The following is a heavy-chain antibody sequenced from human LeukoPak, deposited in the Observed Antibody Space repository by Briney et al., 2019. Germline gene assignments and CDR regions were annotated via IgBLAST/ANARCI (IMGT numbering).Heavy chain of an antibody. CDR1: GFTFSGSV. D-gene: IGHD2-21*02. V-gene: IGHV3-73*01. Sequence: GGSLRLSCAASGFTFSGSVMHWVRQASGKGLEWVGRIRSKANSYATAYAASVKGRFTISRDNSKNSLYLQMNSLRTEDTALYYCAKVALAYCGGDCWHYFDYWGQGTLVTVSS. J-gene: IGHJ4*02. CDR3: AKVALAYCGGDCWHYFDY. CDR2: IRSKANSYAT.